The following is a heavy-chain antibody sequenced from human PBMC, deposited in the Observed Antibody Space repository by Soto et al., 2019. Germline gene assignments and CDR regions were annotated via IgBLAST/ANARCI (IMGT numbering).Heavy chain of an antibody. CDR3: ARGFPLWFDP. CDR1: GGTFSSYA. Sequence: SVKVSCKASGGTFSSYAISWVRQAPGQGLEWMGGIIPIFGTANYAQKFQGRVTITRDTSASTAYMELSSLRSEDTAVYYCARGFPLWFDPWGQGTLVTVSS. CDR2: IIPIFGTA. V-gene: IGHV1-69*05. J-gene: IGHJ5*02. D-gene: IGHD3-16*02.